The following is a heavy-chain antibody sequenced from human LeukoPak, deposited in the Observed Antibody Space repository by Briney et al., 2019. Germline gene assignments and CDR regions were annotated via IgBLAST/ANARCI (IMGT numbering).Heavy chain of an antibody. D-gene: IGHD6-13*01. Sequence: GGSLRLSCAASGFTFSSYRMSWVRQAPGKGLEWVANIKQDGSEKYYVDSVKGRFTISRDNAKNSLYLQMNSLRAEDTAVYYCASSIAAAGRHYYYYGMDVWGQGTTVTVSS. CDR3: ASSIAAAGRHYYYYGMDV. J-gene: IGHJ6*02. V-gene: IGHV3-7*01. CDR2: IKQDGSEK. CDR1: GFTFSSYR.